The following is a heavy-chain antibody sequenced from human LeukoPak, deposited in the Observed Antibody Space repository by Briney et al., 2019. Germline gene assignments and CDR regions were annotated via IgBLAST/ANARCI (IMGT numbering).Heavy chain of an antibody. J-gene: IGHJ6*02. D-gene: IGHD6-6*01. CDR2: IYHSGST. CDR3: ARDRHLRRGMDV. CDR1: GGSISSGGYS. V-gene: IGHV4-30-2*01. Sequence: PSETLSLTCAVSGGSISSGGYSWSWIRQPPGKGLGWIGYIYHSGSTYYNPSLKSRVTISVDTSKNQFSLKLSSVTAADTAVYYCARDRHLRRGMDVWGQGTTVTVSS.